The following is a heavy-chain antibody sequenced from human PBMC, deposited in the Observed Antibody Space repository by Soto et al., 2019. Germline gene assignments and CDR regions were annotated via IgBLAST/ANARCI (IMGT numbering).Heavy chain of an antibody. CDR1: GYTLTELS. J-gene: IGHJ3*02. CDR3: ATDLYCSSTSCYDAFDI. D-gene: IGHD2-2*01. V-gene: IGHV1-24*01. Sequence: GASVKVSCKVSGYTLTELSMHWVRQAPGKGLEWMGGFDPEDGETIYAQKFQGRVTMTEDTSTDTAYMELSSLRSEDTAVYYCATDLYCSSTSCYDAFDIWGQGTMVTV. CDR2: FDPEDGET.